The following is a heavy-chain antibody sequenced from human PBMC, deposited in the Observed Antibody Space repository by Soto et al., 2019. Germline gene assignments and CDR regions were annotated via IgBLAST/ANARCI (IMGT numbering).Heavy chain of an antibody. Sequence: EVQLVESGGGLVKPGGSLRLSCAASGFSFRSYYLNWVRQAPGRGLEWVSSISPSSSFLSYADSVKGRFTISRDNAKSSVHLQMNSLRAEHTAVYFCARVGTDYGSGSPYYSDYWGQGTLVTVSS. CDR1: GFSFRSYY. J-gene: IGHJ4*02. D-gene: IGHD3-10*01. CDR3: ARVGTDYGSGSPYYSDY. V-gene: IGHV3-21*06. CDR2: ISPSSSFL.